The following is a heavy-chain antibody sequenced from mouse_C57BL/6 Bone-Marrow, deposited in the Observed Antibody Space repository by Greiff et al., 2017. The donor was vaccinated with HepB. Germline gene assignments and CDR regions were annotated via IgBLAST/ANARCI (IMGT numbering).Heavy chain of an antibody. CDR3: ARRSYDGYYVLDY. CDR2: IYPGDGDT. CDR1: GYAFSSSW. Sequence: QVQLQQSGPELVKPGASVKISCKASGYAFSSSWMNWVKQRPGKGLEWIGRIYPGDGDTNYNGKFKGKATLTADKSSSTAYMQLSSLTSEDSAVYFCARRSYDGYYVLDYWGQGTTLTVSS. V-gene: IGHV1-82*01. D-gene: IGHD2-3*01. J-gene: IGHJ2*01.